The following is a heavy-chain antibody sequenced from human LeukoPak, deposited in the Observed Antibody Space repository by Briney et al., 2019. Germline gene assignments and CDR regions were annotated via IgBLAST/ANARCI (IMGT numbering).Heavy chain of an antibody. CDR1: GYTFTGYY. CDR2: INPNSGGT. D-gene: IGHD6-13*01. V-gene: IGHV1-2*02. J-gene: IGHJ4*02. CDR3: ARDRLRAIAAAGY. Sequence: ASVKVSCKASGYTFTGYYIHWVRQAPGQGLEWMGWINPNSGGTNYAQKFQGRVTMTRDTSISTAYMELSRLRSDDTAVYYCARDRLRAIAAAGYWGQGTLVTVSS.